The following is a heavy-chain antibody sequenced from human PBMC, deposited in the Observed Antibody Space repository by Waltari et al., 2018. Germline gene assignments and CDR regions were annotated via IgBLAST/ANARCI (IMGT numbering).Heavy chain of an antibody. Sequence: EVQLVESGGGLVQSGGSLRLSCADSGSDYWMDWVRQAPGKGLMWVSRVKSDGTRPTHADSVKGRFTVSRDRAKNMLYLQMNSLRAEDTAVYYCTTNPPGYWGQGTLVTVSS. CDR3: TTNPPGY. J-gene: IGHJ4*02. V-gene: IGHV3-74*01. CDR1: GSDYW. CDR2: VKSDGTRP.